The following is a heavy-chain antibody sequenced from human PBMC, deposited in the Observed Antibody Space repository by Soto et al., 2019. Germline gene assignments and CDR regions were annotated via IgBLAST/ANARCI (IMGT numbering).Heavy chain of an antibody. CDR3: ATSYDSGFDP. D-gene: IGHD3-3*01. V-gene: IGHV1-18*01. CDR2: ITPNNGYT. CDR1: GYSFRTYA. J-gene: IGHJ5*02. Sequence: QLQLMQSGGEAMNPGASVKVSCEASGYSFRTYAISWLRQAPGQGLEWMGLITPNNGYTNYAQKFQGRLILTTDIPSSTAYMELTSLRYDDTAMYYCATSYDSGFDPWGQGTLVSVS.